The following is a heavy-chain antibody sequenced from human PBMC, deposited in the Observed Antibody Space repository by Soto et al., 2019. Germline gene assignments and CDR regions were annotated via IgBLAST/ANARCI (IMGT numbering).Heavy chain of an antibody. J-gene: IGHJ4*02. CDR2: MYHNRRT. CDR3: ARGSDGDSSDY. Sequence: SLSGAFCDVTMRNPNCRRCVRQPPGKGLEWIGEMYHNRRTTYKPSLKRRVTISVDKSKNQFSLKLSSVTAADTAVYYCARGSDGDSSDYWGQRTLV. V-gene: IGHV4-4*02. CDR1: DVTMRNPNC. D-gene: IGHD7-27*01.